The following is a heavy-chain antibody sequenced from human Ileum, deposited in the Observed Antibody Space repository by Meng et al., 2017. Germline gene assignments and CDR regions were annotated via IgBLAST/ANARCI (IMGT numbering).Heavy chain of an antibody. CDR3: AKLETVGRSIFHFDF. D-gene: IGHD1-14*01. V-gene: IGHV3-23*04. CDR2: VTGAGDRT. Sequence: EVALVGAGGGLVQPGGSLGLSGTAPGLTVFNSAMSWVRRAPGKGLEWVSAVTGAGDRTFYADSVEGRFTISRDNSKRTVDLQMNSLGAEDTAVYYCAKLETVGRSIFHFDFWGQGTLVTVSS. CDR1: GLTVFNSA. J-gene: IGHJ4*02.